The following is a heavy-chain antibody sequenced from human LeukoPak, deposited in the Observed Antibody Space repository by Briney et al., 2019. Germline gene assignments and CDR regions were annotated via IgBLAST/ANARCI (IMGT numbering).Heavy chain of an antibody. CDR1: GFNFDDYV. CDR2: ISWESINI. D-gene: IGHD1-26*01. V-gene: IGHV3-9*01. Sequence: PGGSLRLSCAASGFNFDDYVMHWVRQAPGKGLEWVSGISWESINIGHADSVKGRFIISRDNAKNSLYLQMNSLRPDDTAFYYCAKGNSGNYSGYLDYWGQGTLVTVSS. J-gene: IGHJ4*02. CDR3: AKGNSGNYSGYLDY.